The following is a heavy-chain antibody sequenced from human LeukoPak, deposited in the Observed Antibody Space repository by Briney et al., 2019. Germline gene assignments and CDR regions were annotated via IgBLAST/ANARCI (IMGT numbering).Heavy chain of an antibody. V-gene: IGHV3-23*01. CDR2: ISGSGGST. CDR3: AKSARLRYFDWLLSYYYGMDV. J-gene: IGHJ6*02. D-gene: IGHD3-9*01. Sequence: PGASLRLSCAASGFTFSSYAMSWVRQAPGKGLEWVSAISGSGGSTYYADSVKGRFTISRDNSKNTLYLQMNSLRAEDTAVYYCAKSARLRYFDWLLSYYYGMDVWGQGTTVTVSS. CDR1: GFTFSSYA.